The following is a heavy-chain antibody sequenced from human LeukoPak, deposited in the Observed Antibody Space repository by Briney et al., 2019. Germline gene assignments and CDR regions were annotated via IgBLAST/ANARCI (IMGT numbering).Heavy chain of an antibody. CDR3: ARNWVQLGY. CDR1: GFTFTSYW. J-gene: IGHJ4*02. Sequence: PGGSLRLSCAASGFTFTSYWMNWVRQAPGKGLEWVANIKEDGSEIYYADSVKGRFTISRDNAKNSLSLQMNSLRVEDTAVYYCARNWVQLGYWGQGTLVTVS. V-gene: IGHV3-7*01. D-gene: IGHD2-2*01. CDR2: IKEDGSEI.